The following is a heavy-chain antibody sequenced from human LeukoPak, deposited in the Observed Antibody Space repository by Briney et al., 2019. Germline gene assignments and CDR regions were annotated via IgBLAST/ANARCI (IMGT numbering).Heavy chain of an antibody. J-gene: IGHJ6*03. Sequence: PSETLSLTCTVSGGSIINYYWSWIRQSAGTGLEWVGRIYITGSTNYNPSLQSRLSMSVDTSKNQFSLRLTSVSAADTAVYYCARLKYYDSTGYSPGYYMDVWGKGITVTVS. V-gene: IGHV4-4*07. CDR3: ARLKYYDSTGYSPGYYMDV. CDR1: GGSIINYY. D-gene: IGHD3-22*01. CDR2: IYITGST.